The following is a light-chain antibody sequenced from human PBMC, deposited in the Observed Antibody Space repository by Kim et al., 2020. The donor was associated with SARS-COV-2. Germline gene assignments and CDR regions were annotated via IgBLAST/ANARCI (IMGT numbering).Light chain of an antibody. V-gene: IGLV1-40*01. J-gene: IGLJ2*01. CDR1: SSNIGAGYD. CDR2: GNS. Sequence: PGQGVTISCTGSSSNIGAGYDVHWYQQLPGTAPKLLIYGNSNRPSGVPDRFSGSKSGTSASLAITGLQAEDEADYYCQSYDSSQEVFGGGTQLTVL. CDR3: QSYDSSQEV.